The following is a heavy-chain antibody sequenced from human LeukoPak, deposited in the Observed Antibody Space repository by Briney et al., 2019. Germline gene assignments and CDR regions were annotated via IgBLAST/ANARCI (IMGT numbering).Heavy chain of an antibody. CDR1: GGSISSGGYS. Sequence: PSQTLSLTCAVSGGSISSGGYSWSWIRQPPGKGLEWIGYIYHSGSTYYNPSLKSRVTISVDRSKNQFTLKLSSVTAADTAVYYCARHPGYSSGWYPNYGMDVWGKGTTVTVSS. J-gene: IGHJ6*04. CDR2: IYHSGST. D-gene: IGHD6-19*01. CDR3: ARHPGYSSGWYPNYGMDV. V-gene: IGHV4-30-2*01.